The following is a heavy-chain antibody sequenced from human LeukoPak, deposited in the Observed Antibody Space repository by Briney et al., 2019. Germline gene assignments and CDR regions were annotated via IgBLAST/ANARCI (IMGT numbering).Heavy chain of an antibody. V-gene: IGHV3-23*01. D-gene: IGHD3-22*01. J-gene: IGHJ4*02. CDR2: IRGSGVET. CDR3: AKGHLVVIIHDFDY. Sequence: GGSLRLSCAASGFTFNIYGMNWVRQAPGKGLEWVSGIRGSGVETFYADSVKGRFTISRDNSKNTLYLQMNSLRAEDTAVYYCAKGHLVVIIHDFDYWGQGTLVTVSS. CDR1: GFTFNIYG.